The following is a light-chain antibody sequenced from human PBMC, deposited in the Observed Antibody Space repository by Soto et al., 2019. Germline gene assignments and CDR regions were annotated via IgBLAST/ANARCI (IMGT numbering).Light chain of an antibody. CDR2: HAS. CDR3: QQYNKWPLT. Sequence: EIVMTQSPATLSVPPGERATLSCRASQSVSSSLAWYQQKPGQAPRLLIYHASTRATGIPARFSGSGSGTEFTLTISSLQSEDFAVYYCQQYNKWPLTFGGGTKVEIK. J-gene: IGKJ4*01. V-gene: IGKV3-15*01. CDR1: QSVSSS.